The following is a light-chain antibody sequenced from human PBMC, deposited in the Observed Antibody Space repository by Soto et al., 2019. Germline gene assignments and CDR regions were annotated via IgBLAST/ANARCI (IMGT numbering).Light chain of an antibody. CDR3: QQYHNWLRT. Sequence: EIGLKQSLVTVSVSKGERATXSCRASQSVSDNLAWYQQKPGHAPRLLIYGASIRATIIPARFSGSWSGTEFSLTISSLQSDDFALYYCQQYHNWLRTFGQGTNPAIK. CDR2: GAS. V-gene: IGKV3D-15*01. CDR1: QSVSDN. J-gene: IGKJ2*01.